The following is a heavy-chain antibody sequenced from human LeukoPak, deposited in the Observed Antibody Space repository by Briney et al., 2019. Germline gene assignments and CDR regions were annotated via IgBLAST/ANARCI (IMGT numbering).Heavy chain of an antibody. Sequence: KSGGSLRLSCAASGFTFSSYSMNWVRQAPGKGLEWVSSIVSSTNYIYYVDSVRGRFTISRDNAKNSLYLQMSSLRAEDTAVYYCAREGFDYWGQGTLVTVSS. CDR3: AREGFDY. J-gene: IGHJ4*02. CDR2: IVSSTNYI. CDR1: GFTFSSYS. V-gene: IGHV3-21*01.